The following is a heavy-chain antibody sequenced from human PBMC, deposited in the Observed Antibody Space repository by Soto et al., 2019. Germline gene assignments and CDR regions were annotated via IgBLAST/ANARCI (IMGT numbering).Heavy chain of an antibody. Sequence: ASVKVSCKASGYTFTGYYMHWVRQAPGQGIEWMGWINPNSGGTNYAQKFQGWVTMTRDTSISTAYMELSRLRSDDTAVYYCARDGPIYYDSSGYAWYYGMDVWGQGTTVTVSS. CDR3: ARDGPIYYDSSGYAWYYGMDV. D-gene: IGHD3-22*01. CDR1: GYTFTGYY. CDR2: INPNSGGT. J-gene: IGHJ6*02. V-gene: IGHV1-2*04.